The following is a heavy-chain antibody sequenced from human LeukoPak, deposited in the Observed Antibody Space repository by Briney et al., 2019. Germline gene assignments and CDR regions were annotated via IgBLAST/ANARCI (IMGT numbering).Heavy chain of an antibody. CDR2: ISAYNGNT. CDR1: GYTFTDFG. J-gene: IGHJ6*03. V-gene: IGHV1-18*01. D-gene: IGHD1-26*01. CDR3: ARAPPKIVGAISYYMDV. Sequence: GASVKVSCKASGYTFTDFGISWVRQAPGQGLEWMGWISAYNGNTKSAQKLQGRVTMTTDTSTSTAYMELRSLRSDDTAVYYCARAPPKIVGAISYYMDVWGKGTTVTISS.